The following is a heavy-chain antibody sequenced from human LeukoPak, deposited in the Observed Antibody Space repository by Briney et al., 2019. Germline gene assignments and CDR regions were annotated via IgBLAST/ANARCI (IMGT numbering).Heavy chain of an antibody. CDR2: INHSGST. Sequence: SETLSLTCAVYGGSFSGYYWSWIRQPPGKGLEWIGEINHSGSTNYNPSLKSRVTISVDTSKNQFSLKLSSVTAADTAVYYCARQSVIYSNSAFDYWGQGTLVTVSS. CDR3: ARQSVIYSNSAFDY. V-gene: IGHV4-34*01. D-gene: IGHD6-6*01. J-gene: IGHJ4*02. CDR1: GGSFSGYY.